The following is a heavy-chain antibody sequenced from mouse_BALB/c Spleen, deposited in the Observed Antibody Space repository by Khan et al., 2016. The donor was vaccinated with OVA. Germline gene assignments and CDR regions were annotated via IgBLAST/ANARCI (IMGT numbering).Heavy chain of an antibody. Sequence: EVELVESGRDLVNPGGSLKLSCAASGFIFSSYGMSWVRRTPDKRLEWVATISSGGTYTYYPDSVKGRFTISRDNAKNTLSLQMSSLKSEDTAMYYCTRFITTTTGDYYAMDYWGQGTSVTVSS. J-gene: IGHJ4*01. CDR3: TRFITTTTGDYYAMDY. CDR2: ISSGGTYT. V-gene: IGHV5-6*01. CDR1: GFIFSSYG. D-gene: IGHD1-2*01.